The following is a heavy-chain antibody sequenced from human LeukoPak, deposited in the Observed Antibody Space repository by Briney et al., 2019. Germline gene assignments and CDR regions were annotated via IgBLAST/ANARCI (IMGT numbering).Heavy chain of an antibody. J-gene: IGHJ4*02. V-gene: IGHV3-11*06. CDR1: GFTFSDYY. Sequence: GGSLRLSCAASGFTFSDYYMSWIRQATGKGLEWVSYISNSNGYIYYADSVKGRFTISRDNSKNTLYLQMNSLRAEDTAVYYCVRSSSSLFDYWGQGTLVTVSS. D-gene: IGHD6-6*01. CDR2: ISNSNGYI. CDR3: VRSSSSLFDY.